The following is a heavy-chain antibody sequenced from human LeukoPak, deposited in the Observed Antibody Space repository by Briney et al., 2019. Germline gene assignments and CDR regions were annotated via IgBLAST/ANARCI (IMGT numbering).Heavy chain of an antibody. CDR1: GGSFSGYY. CDR2: INHSGST. CDR3: ASYCSSTSCYDMDV. J-gene: IGHJ6*03. D-gene: IGHD2-2*01. Sequence: WETLSLTCAVYGGSFSGYYWSWIRQPPGKELEWIGEINHSGSTNYNPSLKSRVTISVDTSKNQSSLKLSSVTAADTAVYYCASYCSSTSCYDMDVWGKGTTVTVSS. V-gene: IGHV4-34*01.